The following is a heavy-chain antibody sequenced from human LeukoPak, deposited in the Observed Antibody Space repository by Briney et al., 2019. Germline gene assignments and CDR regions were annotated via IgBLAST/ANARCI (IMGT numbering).Heavy chain of an antibody. J-gene: IGHJ4*02. Sequence: GGSLRLSCAASGFTFSSYAMGWVRLAPGKGLEWVSAISNGGGSTYYADSVRGRFTISRANSKNTLFLQVNSLRAEDSAVYYCTVNPFSSTWYSWVHWGQGTLVTVSS. CDR1: GFTFSSYA. CDR2: ISNGGGST. V-gene: IGHV3-23*01. CDR3: TVNPFSSTWYSWVH. D-gene: IGHD6-13*01.